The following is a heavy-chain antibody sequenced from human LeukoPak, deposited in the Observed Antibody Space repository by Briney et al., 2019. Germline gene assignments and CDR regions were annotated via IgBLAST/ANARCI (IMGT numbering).Heavy chain of an antibody. V-gene: IGHV4-59*01. CDR3: AKDIGSGWSRDYFDY. J-gene: IGHJ4*02. D-gene: IGHD6-19*01. CDR2: IYYSGST. CDR1: GGSISSYY. Sequence: PSETLSLTCTVSGGSISSYYWSWIRQPPGKGLEWIGYIYYSGSTNYNPSLKSRVTISVDTSKNQFSLKLSSVTAADTAVYYCAKDIGSGWSRDYFDYWGQGTLVTVSS.